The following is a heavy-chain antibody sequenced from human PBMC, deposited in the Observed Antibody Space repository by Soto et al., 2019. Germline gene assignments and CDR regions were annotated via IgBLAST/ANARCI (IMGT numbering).Heavy chain of an antibody. V-gene: IGHV3-9*01. CDR2: INWNSGSI. CDR3: AKVQYSSGWPADY. Sequence: EVQLVESGGGLVQPGRSLRLSCAASGFTFDDYAMHWVRQTPGKGLEWVSGINWNSGSIAYADSVKGRFTISRDNAKNSLYLQMNSLRVEDTALYYCAKVQYSSGWPADYWGQGTLVTVSS. J-gene: IGHJ4*02. D-gene: IGHD6-19*01. CDR1: GFTFDDYA.